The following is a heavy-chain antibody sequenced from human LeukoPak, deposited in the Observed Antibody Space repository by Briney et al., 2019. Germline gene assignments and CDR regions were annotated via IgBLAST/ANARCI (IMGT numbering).Heavy chain of an antibody. CDR3: LQYNSGNT. V-gene: IGHV3-7*01. CDR1: GFKFSDCW. CDR2: IKKDGSDK. D-gene: IGHD3-10*01. Sequence: GGSLRLSCAASGFKFSDCWMTWVRQAPGKGLEWVANIKKDGSDKYYVESVKGRFTVSRDNAKSSLYLQMNSLRGEDTAVYYCLQYNSGNTWGQGTLVIVSS. J-gene: IGHJ5*02.